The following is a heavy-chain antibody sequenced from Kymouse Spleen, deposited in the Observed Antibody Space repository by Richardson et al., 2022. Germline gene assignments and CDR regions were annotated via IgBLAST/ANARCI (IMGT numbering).Heavy chain of an antibody. CDR3: ARGGGITGTTLDY. V-gene: IGHV4-59*01. D-gene: IGHD1-7*01. CDR2: IYYSGST. CDR1: GGSISSYY. Sequence: QVQLQESGPGLVKPSETLSLTCTVSGGSISSYYWSWIRQPPGKGLEWIGYIYYSGSTNYNPSLKSRVTISVDTSKNQFSLKLSSVTAADTAVYYCARGGGITGTTLDYWGQGTLVTVSS. J-gene: IGHJ4*02.